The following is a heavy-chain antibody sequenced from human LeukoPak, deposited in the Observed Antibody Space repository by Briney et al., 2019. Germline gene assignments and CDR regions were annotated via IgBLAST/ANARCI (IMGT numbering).Heavy chain of an antibody. Sequence: RASVKVSCKASGYTFTSYGISWVRQAPGQGLEWMGWISAYNGNTNYAQKLQGRVTMTTDTSTSTAYMELSSLRSDDTAVYYCERKVPLGWFDPWGQGTLVTVSS. J-gene: IGHJ5*02. CDR1: GYTFTSYG. V-gene: IGHV1-18*01. D-gene: IGHD7-27*01. CDR2: ISAYNGNT. CDR3: ERKVPLGWFDP.